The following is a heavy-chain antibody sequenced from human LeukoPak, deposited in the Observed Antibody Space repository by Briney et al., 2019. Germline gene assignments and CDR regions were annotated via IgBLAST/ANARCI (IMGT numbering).Heavy chain of an antibody. Sequence: GGSLRLSCAASGFTFSSYAMHWVRQAPGKGLEWVAVISYDGSNKYYADSVKGRFTISRDNSKNTLYLQMNSLRAEDTAVYYCASNSIVYYDSSEVTWFDPWGQGTLVTVSS. D-gene: IGHD3-22*01. J-gene: IGHJ5*02. CDR1: GFTFSSYA. V-gene: IGHV3-30*04. CDR3: ASNSIVYYDSSEVTWFDP. CDR2: ISYDGSNK.